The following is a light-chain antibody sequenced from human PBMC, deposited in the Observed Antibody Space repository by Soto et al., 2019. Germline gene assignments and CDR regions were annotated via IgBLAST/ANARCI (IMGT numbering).Light chain of an antibody. Sequence: IVLSQSTGTLSLSASDTASLRSRPSQTVRVSARVDGNYLAWYQQKPGQAPRLPIYGASRRATGIPDRFSGSGSGTDFTLTISRLEPEDFAVYYCQQYGSSPWTFGQGTKVEIK. J-gene: IGKJ1*01. CDR1: QTVRVSARVDGNY. CDR3: QQYGSSPWT. CDR2: GAS. V-gene: IGKV3-20*01.